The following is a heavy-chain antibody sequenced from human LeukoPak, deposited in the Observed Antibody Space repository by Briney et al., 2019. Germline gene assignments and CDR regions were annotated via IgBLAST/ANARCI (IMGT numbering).Heavy chain of an antibody. CDR3: AGAGFDY. CDR2: ISSSGSTI. V-gene: IGHV3-48*03. J-gene: IGHJ4*02. Sequence: QPGGSLRLSCAAAGFTFSGSEMNWVRQAPGKGLEWVSSISSSGSTIYYADSVKGRFTISRDNAKKSLYLQMNSLRAEDTAVYYCAGAGFDYWGQGTLVTVSS. CDR1: GFTFSGSE.